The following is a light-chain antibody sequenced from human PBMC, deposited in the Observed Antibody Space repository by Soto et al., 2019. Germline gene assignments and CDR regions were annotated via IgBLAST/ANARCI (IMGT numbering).Light chain of an antibody. CDR1: SSY. Sequence: SSYLAWYQQKPGQAPRLLIYGTSTRATGIPVRFSGSGSGTDFTLTISSLQPEDFAVYFCHQDFNLPWTFGQGTKVDI. CDR3: HQDFNLPWT. CDR2: GTS. V-gene: IGKV3D-7*01. J-gene: IGKJ1*01.